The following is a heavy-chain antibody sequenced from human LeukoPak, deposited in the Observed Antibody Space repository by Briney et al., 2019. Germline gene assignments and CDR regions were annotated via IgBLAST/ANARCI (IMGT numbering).Heavy chain of an antibody. CDR1: GGSFSGYY. D-gene: IGHD4-11*01. CDR2: INHSGST. CDR3: ARGETVTTLFDY. Sequence: SETLSLTCAVYGGSFSGYYWSWIRQPPGKGLEWIGEINHSGSTNYNPSLKSRVTISVYTSKNQFSLKLSSVTAADTAVYYCARGETVTTLFDYWGQGTLVTVSS. V-gene: IGHV4-34*01. J-gene: IGHJ4*02.